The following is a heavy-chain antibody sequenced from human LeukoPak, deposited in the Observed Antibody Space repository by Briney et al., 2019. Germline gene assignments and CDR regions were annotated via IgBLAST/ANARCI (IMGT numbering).Heavy chain of an antibody. CDR3: ARGPSYRPRAYMDV. D-gene: IGHD3-10*01. Sequence: KPSETLSLTCAVYGGSFSGYYWSWIRQPPGKGLEWIGEINHSGSTNYNPSLKSRVTISVDTSKNQFSLKLSSVTAADTAVYYCARGPSYRPRAYMDVWGKGTTVTVSS. V-gene: IGHV4-34*01. CDR2: INHSGST. J-gene: IGHJ6*03. CDR1: GGSFSGYY.